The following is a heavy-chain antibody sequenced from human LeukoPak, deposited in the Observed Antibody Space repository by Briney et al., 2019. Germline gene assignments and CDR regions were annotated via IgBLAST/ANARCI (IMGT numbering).Heavy chain of an antibody. V-gene: IGHV3-15*01. CDR1: GFTFSNAW. CDR2: IKSKTDGGTT. CDR3: TTAIDNFWSGYYILDY. Sequence: GGSLRLSCAASGFTFSNAWMSWVRQAPGKGLEWVGRIKSKTDGGTTDYAAPVKGRFTISRDDSKNTLYLQMNSLKTEDTAVYYCTTAIDNFWSGYYILDYWGQGTLVTVSS. D-gene: IGHD3-3*01. J-gene: IGHJ4*02.